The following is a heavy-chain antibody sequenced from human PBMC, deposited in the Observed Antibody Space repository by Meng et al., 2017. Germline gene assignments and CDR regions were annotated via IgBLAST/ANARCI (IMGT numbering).Heavy chain of an antibody. Sequence: QVPLPQWGAGLLKPSETLSLTCAVYGGSFSGYYWSWIRQPPGKGLEWIGEINHSGSTNYNPSLKSRVTISVDTSKSQFSLKLSSVTAADTAVYYCAERGYSYVNWFDPWGQGTLVTASS. J-gene: IGHJ5*02. CDR2: INHSGST. CDR3: AERGYSYVNWFDP. V-gene: IGHV4-34*01. D-gene: IGHD5-18*01. CDR1: GGSFSGYY.